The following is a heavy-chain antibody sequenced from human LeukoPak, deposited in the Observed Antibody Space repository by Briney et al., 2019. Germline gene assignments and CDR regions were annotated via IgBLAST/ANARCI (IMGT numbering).Heavy chain of an antibody. Sequence: ASVKVSCKASGYTFTGYYMHWVRQAPGQGLEWMGRINPNSGGTNYAQKFQGRVTMTRDTSISTAYMELSRLRSDDTAVYYCARPNSGWSYYFDYWGQGTLVTVSS. V-gene: IGHV1-2*06. CDR2: INPNSGGT. CDR3: ARPNSGWSYYFDY. J-gene: IGHJ4*02. D-gene: IGHD6-19*01. CDR1: GYTFTGYY.